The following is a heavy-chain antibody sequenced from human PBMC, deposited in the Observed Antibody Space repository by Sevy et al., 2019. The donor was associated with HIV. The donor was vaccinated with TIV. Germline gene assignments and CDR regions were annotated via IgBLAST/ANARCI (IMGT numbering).Heavy chain of an antibody. CDR3: AGDFAGGSSPDF. J-gene: IGHJ5*01. CDR1: GFTFSDYY. D-gene: IGHD3-16*01. Sequence: GGSLRLSCVASGFTFSDYYMSWIRQAPGKGLEWVSYISGSGNTIYYADSLKGRFTISRDNANNSLYLQMNSLRAEDTAIYYCAGDFAGGSSPDFWGHGTLVTVSS. V-gene: IGHV3-11*01. CDR2: ISGSGNTI.